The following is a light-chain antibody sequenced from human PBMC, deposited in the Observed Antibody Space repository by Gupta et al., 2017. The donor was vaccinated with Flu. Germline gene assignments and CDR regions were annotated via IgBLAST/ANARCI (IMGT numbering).Light chain of an antibody. Sequence: TVVNQAPASSVSPGGTVTLTCGVNSASVTICHFPSWLQQTPGQTPRTLIYNTDRRSSGVPDRFSGSIVGSKAALTITGAQAEDESDYFCVLSVGSGVWVFGGGTKLTVL. J-gene: IGLJ3*02. CDR2: NTD. CDR3: VLSVGSGVWV. V-gene: IGLV8-61*01. CDR1: SASVTICHF.